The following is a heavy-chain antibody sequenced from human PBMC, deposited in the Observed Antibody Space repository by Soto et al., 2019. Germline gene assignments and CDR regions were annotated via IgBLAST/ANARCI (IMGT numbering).Heavy chain of an antibody. J-gene: IGHJ3*01. CDR2: IYYNGNT. Sequence: QVQLQESGPGLVKPSQTLSLTCTLSGVSITSGAYYWTWVRQHPGKGLEWIGYIYYNGNTYFSPSFKGRLTISVDTSKNQFSLKLSSVTAADTAMYYCARASIRAVYAFDFWGQGTMVTVSS. CDR1: GVSITSGAYY. V-gene: IGHV4-31*03. CDR3: ARASIRAVYAFDF. D-gene: IGHD6-6*01.